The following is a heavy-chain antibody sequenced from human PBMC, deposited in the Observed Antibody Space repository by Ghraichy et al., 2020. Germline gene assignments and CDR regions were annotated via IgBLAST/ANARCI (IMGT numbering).Heavy chain of an antibody. CDR1: GYTFTGYY. Sequence: ASVKVSCKASGYTFTGYYMHWVRQAPGQGLEWMGWINPNSGGTNYAQKFQGRVTMTRDTSISTAYMELSRLRSDDTAVYYCARAGFGIAARPRNWFDPWGQGTLVTVSS. CDR3: ARAGFGIAARPRNWFDP. V-gene: IGHV1-2*02. CDR2: INPNSGGT. J-gene: IGHJ5*02. D-gene: IGHD6-6*01.